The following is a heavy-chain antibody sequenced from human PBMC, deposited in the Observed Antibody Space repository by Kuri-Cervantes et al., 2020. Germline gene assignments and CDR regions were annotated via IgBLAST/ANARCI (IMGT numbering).Heavy chain of an antibody. Sequence: GESLKISCAASGFTFSDHYMDWVRQAPGKGLEWVSYISSSSSTIYYADSVKGRFTISRDNAKNSLYLQMNSLRAEDTAVYYCARDMGYWGRGTLVTVSS. J-gene: IGHJ4*02. CDR2: ISSSSSTI. V-gene: IGHV3-48*01. D-gene: IGHD3-10*01. CDR3: ARDMGY. CDR1: GFTFSDHY.